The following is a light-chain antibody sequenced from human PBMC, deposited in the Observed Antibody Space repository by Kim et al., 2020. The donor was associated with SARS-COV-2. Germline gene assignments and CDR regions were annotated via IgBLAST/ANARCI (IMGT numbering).Light chain of an antibody. CDR2: DVT. Sequence: GQPITFSCTGSSTDIGAYNFVSWYQQHPGKAPKLVLYDVTKRPSGVSDRFSGSKSANTASLTISGLQTEDEADYYCSSWTMSTTWVFGGGTQLTVL. V-gene: IGLV2-14*03. CDR3: SSWTMSTTWV. CDR1: STDIGAYNF. J-gene: IGLJ3*02.